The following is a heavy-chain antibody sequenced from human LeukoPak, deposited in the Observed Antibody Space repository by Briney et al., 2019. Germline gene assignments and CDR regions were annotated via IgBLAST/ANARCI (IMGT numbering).Heavy chain of an antibody. V-gene: IGHV3-23*01. Sequence: GGSLRLSCAASGFTLSSYAMSWVRQAPGKGLEWVSTISGGGGSTYYADSVKGRFTISRDNSKNTLYLQMNSLRVEDTAVYYCAKDRYSYGLWGQGTLVTVSS. CDR3: AKDRYSYGL. J-gene: IGHJ4*02. CDR2: ISGGGGST. D-gene: IGHD5-18*01. CDR1: GFTLSSYA.